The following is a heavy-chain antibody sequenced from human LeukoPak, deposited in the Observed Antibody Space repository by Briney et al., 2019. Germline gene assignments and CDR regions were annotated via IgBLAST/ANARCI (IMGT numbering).Heavy chain of an antibody. CDR1: GFTFSSYG. CDR2: IWYDGSNK. Sequence: QPGRSLRLSCAASGFTFSSYGMHWVRQAPGKGLEWVAVIWYDGSNKYYADSVKGRFTISRDNSKNTLYLQMNSLRAEDTAVYYCARVARGYSSGWYGTNWFGPWGQGTLVTVSS. V-gene: IGHV3-33*01. CDR3: ARVARGYSSGWYGTNWFGP. J-gene: IGHJ5*02. D-gene: IGHD6-19*01.